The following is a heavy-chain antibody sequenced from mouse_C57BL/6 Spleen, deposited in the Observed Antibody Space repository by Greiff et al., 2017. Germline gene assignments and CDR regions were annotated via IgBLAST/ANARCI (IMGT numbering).Heavy chain of an antibody. CDR1: GFSFNTYA. Sequence: EVKLVESGGGLVQPKGSLKLSCAASGFSFNTYAMNWVRQAPGKGLEWVARIRSKSNNYATYYADSVKDRFTISRDDSESMLYLQMNNLKTEDTAMYYCVRHRNYVIMDYWGQGTSVTVSS. J-gene: IGHJ4*01. V-gene: IGHV10-1*01. CDR2: IRSKSNNYAT. D-gene: IGHD2-1*01. CDR3: VRHRNYVIMDY.